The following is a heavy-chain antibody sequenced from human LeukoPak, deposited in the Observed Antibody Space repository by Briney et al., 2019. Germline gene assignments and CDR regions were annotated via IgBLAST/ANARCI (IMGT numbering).Heavy chain of an antibody. J-gene: IGHJ4*02. V-gene: IGHV4-38-2*01. D-gene: IGHD3-22*01. CDR2: IYHSGST. Sequence: SETLSLTCAVSGYSISSGYYWGWIRQPPGKGLEWIGSIYHSGSTYCNPSLKSRVTISVDTSKNQFSLKLSSVTAADTAVYYCARIGYYDSSGYPDYWGQGTLVTVSS. CDR3: ARIGYYDSSGYPDY. CDR1: GYSISSGYY.